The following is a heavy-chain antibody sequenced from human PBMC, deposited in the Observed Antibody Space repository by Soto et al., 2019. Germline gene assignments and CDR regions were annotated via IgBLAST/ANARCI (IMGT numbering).Heavy chain of an antibody. J-gene: IGHJ3*02. CDR2: IYYSGST. V-gene: IGHV4-59*01. CDR1: GGSISSYY. Sequence: QVQLQESGPGLVKPSETLSLTCTVSGGSISSYYWSWIRQPPGKGLEWIGYIYYSGSTNYNPSLKRXXTXSXXTSKNQFSLKLSSVTAADTAVYYCARGWNYDAFDIWGQGTLVTVSS. CDR3: ARGWNYDAFDI. D-gene: IGHD1-7*01.